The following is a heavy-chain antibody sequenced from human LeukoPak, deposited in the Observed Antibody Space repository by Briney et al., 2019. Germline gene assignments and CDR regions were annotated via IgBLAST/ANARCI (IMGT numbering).Heavy chain of an antibody. CDR3: AKAASIAAARTSSSYFDY. CDR1: GFTFSSYA. D-gene: IGHD6-13*01. J-gene: IGHJ4*02. V-gene: IGHV3-23*01. CDR2: ISGSGGST. Sequence: GGSLRLSCAASGFTFSSYAMSWVRQAPGKGLEWVSAISGSGGSTYYADSVRGRFTISRDNSKNTLYLQMNSLRAEDTAVYYCAKAASIAAARTSSSYFDYWGQGTLVTVSS.